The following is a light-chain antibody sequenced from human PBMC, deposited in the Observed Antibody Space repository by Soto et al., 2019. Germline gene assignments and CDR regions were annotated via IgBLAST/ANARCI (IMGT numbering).Light chain of an antibody. J-gene: IGKJ5*01. Sequence: EIVLTQSPGTLSLSPGERATLSCRASQSVSSSYLAWYQQKPGQAPRLLIYGASTRATGIPARFSGSGSGTDFTLTISSLQPEDFATYYCLQVYSFPRTFGQGTRLEI. CDR2: GAS. V-gene: IGKV3D-7*01. CDR3: LQVYSFPRT. CDR1: QSVSSSY.